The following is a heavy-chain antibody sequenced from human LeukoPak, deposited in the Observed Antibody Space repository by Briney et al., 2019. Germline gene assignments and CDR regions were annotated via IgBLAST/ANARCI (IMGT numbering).Heavy chain of an antibody. CDR2: ISSSSSTI. J-gene: IGHJ3*02. V-gene: IGHV3-48*04. D-gene: IGHD1-26*01. CDR1: GFTFSSYS. Sequence: PGGSLRLSCAASGFTFSSYSMNWVRQAPGKGLEWVSYISSSSSTIYYADSVKGRFTISRDNAKNSLYLQMNSLRAEDTAVYYCARVSLSGSSPDAFDIWGQGTMVTVSS. CDR3: ARVSLSGSSPDAFDI.